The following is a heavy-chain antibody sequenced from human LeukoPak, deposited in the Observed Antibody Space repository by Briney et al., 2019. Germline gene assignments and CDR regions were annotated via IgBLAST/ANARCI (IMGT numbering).Heavy chain of an antibody. CDR2: ISSSSSSI. J-gene: IGHJ4*02. V-gene: IGHV3-48*04. CDR1: GFTFSSYD. Sequence: PGGSLRLSCAASGFTFSSYDMNWVRQAPGKGLEWVSYISSSSSSIYYADSVKGRFTISRDNAKNSLYLQMNSLRAEDTAVYYCARDLSVTTSGIWDYWGQGSLVTVSS. CDR3: ARDLSVTTSGIWDY. D-gene: IGHD4-17*01.